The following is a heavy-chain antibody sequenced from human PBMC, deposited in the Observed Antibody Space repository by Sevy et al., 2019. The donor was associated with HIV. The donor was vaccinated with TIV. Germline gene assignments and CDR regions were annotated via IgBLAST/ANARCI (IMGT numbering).Heavy chain of an antibody. CDR3: AHETFGRFES. Sequence: GGSLRLSCAASGFTFSANWMNSVRQAPGKGLEWVANIKADGSDKNYVDSVEGRFTISRDNAKNLLFLQMNSLRVEDTAVYYCAHETFGRFESWGQGTLVTVSS. V-gene: IGHV3-7*01. J-gene: IGHJ4*02. CDR2: IKADGSDK. CDR1: GFTFSANW. D-gene: IGHD3-16*01.